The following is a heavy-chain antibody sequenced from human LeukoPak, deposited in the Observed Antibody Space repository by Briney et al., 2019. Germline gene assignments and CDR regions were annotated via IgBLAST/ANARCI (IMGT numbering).Heavy chain of an antibody. V-gene: IGHV3-48*02. CDR2: ISSSSSTI. J-gene: IGHJ4*02. CDR1: GFTFSSYS. CDR3: ARVHDDYVWGSYRTYYFDY. D-gene: IGHD3-16*02. Sequence: GGSLRLSCAASGFTFSSYSMNWVRQAPGKGLEWVSYISSSSSTIYYADSVKGRFAISRDNAKNPLYLQMNSLRDEDTAVYYCARVHDDYVWGSYRTYYFDYWGQGTLVTVSS.